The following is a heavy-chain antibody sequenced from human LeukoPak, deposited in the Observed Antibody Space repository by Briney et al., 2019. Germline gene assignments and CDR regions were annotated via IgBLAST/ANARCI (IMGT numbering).Heavy chain of an antibody. CDR3: ASANYDFSDY. CDR1: GGTFSSYA. Sequence: GASVTVSCKASGGTFSSYAISWVRQAPGQGLEWMGRIIPILGIANYAQKFQGRVTITADKSTSTAYMELSSLRSEDTAVYYCASANYDFSDYWGQGTLVTVSS. D-gene: IGHD3-3*01. CDR2: IIPILGIA. V-gene: IGHV1-69*04. J-gene: IGHJ4*02.